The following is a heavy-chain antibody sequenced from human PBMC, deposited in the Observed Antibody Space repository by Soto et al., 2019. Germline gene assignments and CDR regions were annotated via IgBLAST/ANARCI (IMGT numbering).Heavy chain of an antibody. CDR2: IIPIFGTA. CDR1: GGTFSSYA. Sequence: ASVNVSCKASGGTFSSYAISWVRQAPGQGLEWMGGIIPIFGTANYAQKFQGRVTITADKSTSTAYMELSSLRSEDTAVYYCAREMRFLALNWFDPWGQGTLVTVSS. J-gene: IGHJ5*02. D-gene: IGHD3-3*01. V-gene: IGHV1-69*06. CDR3: AREMRFLALNWFDP.